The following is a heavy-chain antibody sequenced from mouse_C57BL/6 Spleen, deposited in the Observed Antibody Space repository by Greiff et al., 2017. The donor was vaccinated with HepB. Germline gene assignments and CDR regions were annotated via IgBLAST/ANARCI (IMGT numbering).Heavy chain of an antibody. Sequence: QVQLKESGAELVKPGASVKISCKASGYAFSSYWMNWVKQRPGKGLEWIGQIYPGDGDTNYNGKFKGKATLTADKSSSTAYMQLSSLTSEDSAVYFCARSTVVDHGYFDVWGTGTTVTVSS. CDR2: IYPGDGDT. J-gene: IGHJ1*03. V-gene: IGHV1-80*01. CDR1: GYAFSSYW. D-gene: IGHD1-1*01. CDR3: ARSTVVDHGYFDV.